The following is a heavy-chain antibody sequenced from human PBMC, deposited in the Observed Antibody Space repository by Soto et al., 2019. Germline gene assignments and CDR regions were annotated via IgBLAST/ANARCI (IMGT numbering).Heavy chain of an antibody. CDR2: ISSSSSTI. CDR1: GFTFSSYS. V-gene: IGHV3-48*02. J-gene: IGHJ6*02. D-gene: IGHD6-6*01. CDR3: ARDRSSGTDYYYYGMDV. Sequence: GGSLRLSCAASGFTFSSYSMNWVRQAPGKGLEWVSYISSSSSTIYYADSVKGRFTISRDNAKNSLYLQMNSLRDEDTAVYYCARDRSSGTDYYYYGMDVWGQGTTVTVSS.